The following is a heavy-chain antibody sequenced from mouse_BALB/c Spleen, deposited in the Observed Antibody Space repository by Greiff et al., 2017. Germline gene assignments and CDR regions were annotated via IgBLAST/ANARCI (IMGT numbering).Heavy chain of an antibody. CDR2: ISYSGST. CDR3: ARALPFAY. CDR1: GYSITSDYA. Sequence: EVQLVESGPGLVKPSQSLSLTCTVTGYSITSDYAWNWIRQFPGNKLEWMGYISYSGSTSYNPSLKSRISITRDTSKNQFFLQLNSVTTEDTATYYCARALPFAYWGQGTLVTVSA. V-gene: IGHV3-2*02. D-gene: IGHD2-12*01. J-gene: IGHJ3*01.